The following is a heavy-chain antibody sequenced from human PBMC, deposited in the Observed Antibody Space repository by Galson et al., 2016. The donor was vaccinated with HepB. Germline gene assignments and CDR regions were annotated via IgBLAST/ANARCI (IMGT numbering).Heavy chain of an antibody. CDR2: ISTNGINE. CDR1: GFTFSKYA. Sequence: SLRLSCAASGFTFSKYALHWVRQAPGKGLEWVAVISTNGINEKYEDSVKGRFTVSRGNSKNTVDLQMNSLRPEDTAVYYCAKDQGVLRHFDWLTYDAFDMWGQGTMVTVSS. J-gene: IGHJ3*02. V-gene: IGHV3-30*18. D-gene: IGHD3-9*01. CDR3: AKDQGVLRHFDWLTYDAFDM.